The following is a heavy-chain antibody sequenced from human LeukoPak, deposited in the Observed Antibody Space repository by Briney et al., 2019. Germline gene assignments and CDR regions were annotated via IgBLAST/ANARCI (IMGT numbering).Heavy chain of an antibody. J-gene: IGHJ4*02. Sequence: GGSLRLSCAASGFTFSSYAMTWVRQVPGKGLDWVSSISAGGTNTYFAGSVKGRCTISRDNSKNTVFLQMKSLRAEDTAVYFCAKDIEGAVGFYLDHWGQGTLVTASS. V-gene: IGHV3-23*01. CDR3: AKDIEGAVGFYLDH. D-gene: IGHD6-13*01. CDR2: ISAGGTNT. CDR1: GFTFSSYA.